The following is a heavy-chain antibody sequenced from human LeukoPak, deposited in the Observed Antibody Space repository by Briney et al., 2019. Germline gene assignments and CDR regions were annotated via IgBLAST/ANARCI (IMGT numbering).Heavy chain of an antibody. CDR2: INQDGSDK. D-gene: IGHD3-22*01. CDR1: GFTFSSYW. J-gene: IGHJ4*02. CDR3: AKFTRSSGKCL. Sequence: GGSLRLSCAASGFTFSSYWMSWVRQAPGKGLEWVANINQDGSDKNYVDSVKGRFTISRDNAKNSLYLQMNSLRAEDTAVYYCAKFTRSSGKCLWGQGIRVTVSS. V-gene: IGHV3-7*01.